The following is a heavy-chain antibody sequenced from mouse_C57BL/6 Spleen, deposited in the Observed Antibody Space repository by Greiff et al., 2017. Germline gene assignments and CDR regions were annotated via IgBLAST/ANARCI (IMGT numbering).Heavy chain of an antibody. CDR3: ARDYDYAMDY. Sequence: VQLQQSGAELAKPGASVKLSCKASGYTLTNDWMHWVKQRPGQGLEWIGYINPSSGDTKYTSKFKDKATVTADKSSNTAYRRLSSQTNVDSAGYYCARDYDYAMDYWGQGNSGTVSS. J-gene: IGHJ4*01. CDR2: INPSSGDT. D-gene: IGHD2-4*01. CDR1: GYTLTNDW. V-gene: IGHV1-7*01.